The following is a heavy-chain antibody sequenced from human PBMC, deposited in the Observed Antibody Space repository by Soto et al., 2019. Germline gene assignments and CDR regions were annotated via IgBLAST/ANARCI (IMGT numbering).Heavy chain of an antibody. CDR2: IWYDGSNK. CDR1: GFTFSSYG. V-gene: IGHV3-33*01. CDR3: ARAFYCSGGSCYFFDY. D-gene: IGHD2-15*01. J-gene: IGHJ4*02. Sequence: GGSLRLSCAASGFTFSSYGMHWVRQAPGKGLEWVAVIWYDGSNKYYADSVKGRFTISRDNSKNTLYLQMNSLRAEDTAVYYCARAFYCSGGSCYFFDYWGQGTLVTVSS.